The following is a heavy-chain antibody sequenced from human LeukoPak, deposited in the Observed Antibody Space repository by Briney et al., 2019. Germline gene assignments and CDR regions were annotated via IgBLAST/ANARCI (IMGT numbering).Heavy chain of an antibody. CDR1: GGSISSYY. CDR3: ARGGDTAMVSDY. V-gene: IGHV4-59*01. CDR2: IYYSGST. Sequence: TSETLSLTCTVPGGSISSYYWSWIRQPPGKGLEWIGYIYYSGSTNYNPSLKSRVTISVDTSKNQFSLKLSSVTAADTAVYYCARGGDTAMVSDYWGQGTLVTVSS. J-gene: IGHJ4*02. D-gene: IGHD5-18*01.